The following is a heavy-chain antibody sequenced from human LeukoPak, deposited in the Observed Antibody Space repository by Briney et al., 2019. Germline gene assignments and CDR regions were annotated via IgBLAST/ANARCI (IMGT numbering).Heavy chain of an antibody. CDR1: GFTFSEAY. CDR2: IKSKIDGGTA. J-gene: IGHJ4*02. V-gene: IGHV3-15*01. D-gene: IGHD2-15*01. CDR3: TSGRGLEIPGTRFDY. Sequence: TAGGSLRLSCAASGFTFSEAYVSWVRQAPGKGLEWVGRIKSKIDGGTAEYAAPVKGRFTISRDDSKNTIYLQTRRMKTADIAVYYCTSGRGLEIPGTRFDYWGQGTLVTVSS.